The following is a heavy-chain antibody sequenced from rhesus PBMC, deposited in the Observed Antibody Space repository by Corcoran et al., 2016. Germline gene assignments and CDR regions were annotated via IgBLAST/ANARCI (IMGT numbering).Heavy chain of an antibody. V-gene: IGHV4-93*01. J-gene: IGHJ6*01. Sequence: QVQLQESGPAVVKPSEPLSLTCAVSGGSLSSSYWWSWIRLSPGQGLECIGGIYGSVGSTEDNPSLKSRVTISKDTSKNQFSLKLSSGTAADTAVYYCASVDGNQYGLDSWGQGVVVTVSS. CDR3: ASVDGNQYGLDS. D-gene: IGHD4-17*01. CDR1: GGSLSSSYW. CDR2: IYGSVGST.